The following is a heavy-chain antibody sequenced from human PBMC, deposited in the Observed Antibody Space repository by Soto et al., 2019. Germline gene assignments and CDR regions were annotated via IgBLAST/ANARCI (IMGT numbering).Heavy chain of an antibody. CDR1: GDSVSSNSAA. CDR3: ARDRPWSMFDCRSTSCYRSGYPFDY. V-gene: IGHV6-1*01. CDR2: TYYRSKWYN. Sequence: PSPTLSLPCAISGDSVSSNSAAWKWIRQSPSRGLEWLGRTYYRSKWYNDYAVSVKSRITINPDTSKNQFSLQLNSVTPEDTAVYYCARDRPWSMFDCRSTSCYRSGYPFDYWGQGTLVTVSS. D-gene: IGHD2-2*02. J-gene: IGHJ4*02.